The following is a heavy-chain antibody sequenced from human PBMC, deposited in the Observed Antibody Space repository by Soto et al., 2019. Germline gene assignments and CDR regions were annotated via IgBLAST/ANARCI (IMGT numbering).Heavy chain of an antibody. D-gene: IGHD3-3*01. CDR1: GGTFNNNI. CDR2: FIPIFGPA. J-gene: IGHJ4*02. V-gene: IGHV1-69*08. Sequence: QVPLVQSGAEVKKPGSSVKVSCKASGGTFNNNIISWVRQAPGQGLEWMGRFIPIFGPANYAEKFQGRVTMTADKSTNPAYMELRSLSSEDTDVYYCARDLDFRVAHSQSDYWGQGPQVTVAS. CDR3: ARDLDFRVAHSQSDY.